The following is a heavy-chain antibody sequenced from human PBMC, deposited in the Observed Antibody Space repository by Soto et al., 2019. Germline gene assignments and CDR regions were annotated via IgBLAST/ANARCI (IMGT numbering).Heavy chain of an antibody. CDR1: GGSISSSSYY. CDR3: ARYKSNYYYGMDV. J-gene: IGHJ6*02. Sequence: PSETLSLTCTVSGGSISSSSYYWGWIRQPPGKGLEWIGSIYYSGRTYYNPSLKSRVTISVDTSKNQFSLKLSSVTAADTAVYYCARYKSNYYYGMDVWGQGTTVTVSS. CDR2: IYYSGRT. D-gene: IGHD1-20*01. V-gene: IGHV4-39*07.